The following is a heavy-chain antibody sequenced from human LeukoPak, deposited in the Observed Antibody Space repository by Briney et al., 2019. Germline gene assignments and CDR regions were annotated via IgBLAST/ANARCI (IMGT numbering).Heavy chain of an antibody. CDR2: IIPILGIA. V-gene: IGHV1-69*04. Sequence: SVKVSCKASGYTFTSYGISWVRQAPGQGLEWMGRIIPILGIANYAQKFQGRVTITADKSTDTAYMELSSLRSEDTAVYYCARGYILTGYYIPGGDYGAQGPLVTVP. J-gene: IGHJ4*02. CDR3: ARGYILTGYYIPGGDY. CDR1: GYTFTSYG. D-gene: IGHD3-9*01.